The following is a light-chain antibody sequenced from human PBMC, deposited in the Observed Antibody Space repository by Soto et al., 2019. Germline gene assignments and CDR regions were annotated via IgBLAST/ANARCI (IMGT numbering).Light chain of an antibody. J-gene: IGKJ1*01. Sequence: EVVLTQSPGALSLSPGEGVTLSCRASQNIRGNELAWYRQKRGQAPRLLIYGGSSRAEGIPDLFSGRGPGTNFTLTISRLEPEDSAVYYCQDYGTSHPWTFGQGTKLEIK. CDR2: GGS. CDR1: QNIRGNE. V-gene: IGKV3-20*01. CDR3: QDYGTSHPWT.